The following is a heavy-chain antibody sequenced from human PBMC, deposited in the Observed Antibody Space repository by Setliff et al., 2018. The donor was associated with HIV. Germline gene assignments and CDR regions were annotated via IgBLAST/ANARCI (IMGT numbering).Heavy chain of an antibody. CDR2: INQDGSHK. Sequence: GGSLRLSCAGSGFTFNNYWIIWVRQAPGKGLEWVANINQDGSHKYYVDSVKGRFTISRDNAKNSLFLQMNSLRAEDTAMYYCARLDFFDSSTYPPYDSWGQGTLVTVSS. V-gene: IGHV3-7*01. CDR3: ARLDFFDSSTYPPYDS. D-gene: IGHD3-22*01. J-gene: IGHJ4*02. CDR1: GFTFNNYW.